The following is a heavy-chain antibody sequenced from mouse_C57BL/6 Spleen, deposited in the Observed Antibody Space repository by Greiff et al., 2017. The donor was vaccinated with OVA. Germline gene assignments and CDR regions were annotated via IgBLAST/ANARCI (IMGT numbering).Heavy chain of an antibody. V-gene: IGHV5-17*01. CDR3: ARYDYDWYFDV. CDR1: GFTFSDYG. Sequence: EVQLVESGGGLVKPGGSLKLSCAASGFTFSDYGMHWVRQAPEKGLEWVAYISSGSSTIYYADTVKGRFTISRDNAKNTLFLQMTSLSSEDTAMYYCARYDYDWYFDVWGTGTTVTVSS. J-gene: IGHJ1*03. D-gene: IGHD2-4*01. CDR2: ISSGSSTI.